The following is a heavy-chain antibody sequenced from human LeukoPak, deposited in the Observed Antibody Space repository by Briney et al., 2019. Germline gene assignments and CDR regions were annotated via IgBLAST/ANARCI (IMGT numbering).Heavy chain of an antibody. V-gene: IGHV4-39*01. Sequence: PSETLSLTCTVSGDSLYYWGWIRQPPGKGLEWIGSVYSTGHTNHNLSLKSRVTMSIDTSKNQLSLKLTSVTAADTAMYYCARHHTSSKPIDYWGQGTLVTVSS. CDR3: ARHHTSSKPIDY. J-gene: IGHJ4*02. CDR2: VYSTGHT. CDR1: GDSLYY. D-gene: IGHD3-16*01.